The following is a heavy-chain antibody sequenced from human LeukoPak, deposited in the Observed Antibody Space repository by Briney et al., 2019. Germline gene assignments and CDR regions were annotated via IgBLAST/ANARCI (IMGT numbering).Heavy chain of an antibody. D-gene: IGHD2-8*01. V-gene: IGHV4-4*02. J-gene: IGHJ4*02. CDR2: VSLEGVR. Sequence: SETLSLTCGVSGGSITTTNWWRWVRQVPGQGLQWIGEVSLEGVRNYNPSLTSRVTMSLDRAKTLLSLNLNTVTAADTAVYYCSRENGAVSPFGYWGQGILVTV. CDR3: SRENGAVSPFGY. CDR1: GGSITTTNW.